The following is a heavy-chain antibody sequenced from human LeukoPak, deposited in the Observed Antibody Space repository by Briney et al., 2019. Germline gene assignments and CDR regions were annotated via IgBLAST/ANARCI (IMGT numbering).Heavy chain of an antibody. D-gene: IGHD6-25*01. V-gene: IGHV4-39*02. CDR1: GGSISSSSYY. CDR3: ARDAAETGHYYYAMDV. J-gene: IGHJ6*02. CDR2: IYYSGST. Sequence: SETLSLTCTVSGGSISSSSYYWGWIGQPPGKGLEWIGSIYYSGSTYYNPSLKSRVTISVDTSKNQFSLKLSSVTAADTAVYYCARDAAETGHYYYAMDVWGQGTTVTVSS.